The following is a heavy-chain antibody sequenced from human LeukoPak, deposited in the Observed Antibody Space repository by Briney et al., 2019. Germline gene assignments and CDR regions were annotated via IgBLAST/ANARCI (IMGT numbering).Heavy chain of an antibody. J-gene: IGHJ4*02. V-gene: IGHV1-18*01. CDR3: ARSYCSSSSCDWFDC. Sequence: ASVKVSCKASGYTFTSYGISWVRQAPGQGLEWMGWISAYNGNTNYAQKLQGRVTMTTDTSTSTAYMELRSLRSDDTAVYYCARSYCSSSSCDWFDCWGQGTLVTVSS. CDR2: ISAYNGNT. D-gene: IGHD2-15*01. CDR1: GYTFTSYG.